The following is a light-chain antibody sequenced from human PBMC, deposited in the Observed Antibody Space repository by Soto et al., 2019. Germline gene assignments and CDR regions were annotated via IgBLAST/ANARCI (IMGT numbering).Light chain of an antibody. CDR2: DDN. CDR3: ATWDDSLIGSV. Sequence: QSVLTQPPSVSAAPGQKVTISCSGSSSNIGGNSVSWYQQLPGTAPKLLIYDDNKRPSGIPDRFSGSKSGTSASLAISGLQSEDEADYYCATWDDSLIGSVFGTGTKVTVL. V-gene: IGLV1-51*01. CDR1: SSNIGGNS. J-gene: IGLJ1*01.